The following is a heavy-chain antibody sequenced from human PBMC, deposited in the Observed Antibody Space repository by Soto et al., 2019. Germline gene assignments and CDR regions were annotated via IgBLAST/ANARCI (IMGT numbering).Heavy chain of an antibody. J-gene: IGHJ3*02. CDR3: AREGVIAVVGDAFDI. Sequence: QVQLVQSGGEVKKPGASVKVSCKAAGTSYGISWVRQAPGQGLEWMGWISLHNGNRNNAPKLQGRVTMTTDTSTSTTYMELRSLRSDDTAVYYCAREGVIAVVGDAFDIWGQGTVVTVSS. D-gene: IGHD6-19*01. V-gene: IGHV1-18*04. CDR2: ISLHNGNR. CDR1: GTSYG.